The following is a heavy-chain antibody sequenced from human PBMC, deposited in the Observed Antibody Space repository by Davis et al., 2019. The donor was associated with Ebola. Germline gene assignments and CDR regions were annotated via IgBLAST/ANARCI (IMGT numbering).Heavy chain of an antibody. CDR1: GFTFSSSA. CDR3: AKKGSGSWYPEF. J-gene: IGHJ4*02. Sequence: GESLKISCAASGFTFSSSAMSWGRQAPGKGLEWVSSIGSGGGSIYYADSVKGRFTISRDNSKNTLYLQMNSLRAEDTAVYYCAKKGSGSWYPEFWGQGTLVPVSS. D-gene: IGHD6-13*01. CDR2: IGSGGGSI. V-gene: IGHV3-23*01.